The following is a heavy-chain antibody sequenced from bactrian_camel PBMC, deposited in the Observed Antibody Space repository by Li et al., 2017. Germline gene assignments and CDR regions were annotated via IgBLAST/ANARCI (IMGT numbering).Heavy chain of an antibody. V-gene: IGHV3S54*01. D-gene: IGHD1*01. CDR3: VTDIMAREYVSWRY. J-gene: IGHJ4*01. Sequence: HVQLVESGGDSVQAGGSLRLSCTASGNTHSVNCMAWFRQTTGQAREGVASFYSVVPAKWYAESVKGRFTISRDNDKSTLLLLMNNLRPEDTAVYYCVTDIMAREYVSWRYWGQGTQVTVSS. CDR2: FYSVVPAK. CDR1: GNTHSVNC.